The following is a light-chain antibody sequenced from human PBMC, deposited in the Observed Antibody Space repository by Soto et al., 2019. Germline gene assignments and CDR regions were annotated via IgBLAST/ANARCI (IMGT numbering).Light chain of an antibody. Sequence: QSALTQPASVSGSPGQSITISCTGTSSDVGGYNYVSWYQQHPGKAPKLMIYDVNNRPSGVSNRFSGSKSGNTASLTISGLQAEDEADYYCCSYTSSTTLVVFGGGTKVTVL. CDR2: DVN. V-gene: IGLV2-14*01. CDR3: CSYTSSTTLVV. J-gene: IGLJ2*01. CDR1: SSDVGGYNY.